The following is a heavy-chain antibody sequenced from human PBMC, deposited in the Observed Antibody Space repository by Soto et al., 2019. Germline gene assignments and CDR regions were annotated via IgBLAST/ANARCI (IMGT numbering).Heavy chain of an antibody. CDR1: GYSFNTYW. V-gene: IGHV5-51*01. CDR2: IYPGDSDT. D-gene: IGHD3-22*01. Sequence: GESLKISCKASGYSFNTYWIGWVRQLPGKGLEWMGIIYPGDSDTRYSPSFQGQVTISADKSITTVYLQWNSLKASDTAIYYCARPGYYDSSGFFNFDYWGQETLVTVSS. J-gene: IGHJ4*02. CDR3: ARPGYYDSSGFFNFDY.